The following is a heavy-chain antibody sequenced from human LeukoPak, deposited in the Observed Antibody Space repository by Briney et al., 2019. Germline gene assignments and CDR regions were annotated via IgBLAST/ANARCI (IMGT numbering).Heavy chain of an antibody. CDR2: INTGGSTT. J-gene: IGHJ4*02. D-gene: IGHD5-24*01. CDR3: SRDLRGRDDY. Sequence: GSLRLSCAASGFTFSSYWMHWVRQAPGKGLVWVSRINTGGSTTDYADSVKGRFTISSDNAKNTLYLQMNSLRAEDTAVYYCSRDLRGRDDYWGQGILVIVSS. CDR1: GFTFSSYW. V-gene: IGHV3-74*01.